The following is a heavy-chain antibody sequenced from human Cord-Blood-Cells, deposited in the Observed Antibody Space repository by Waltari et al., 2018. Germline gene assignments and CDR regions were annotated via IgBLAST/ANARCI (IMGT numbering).Heavy chain of an antibody. V-gene: IGHV3-53*02. CDR1: GFTVSSTY. CDR2: IYSGGST. J-gene: IGHJ4*02. D-gene: IGHD7-27*01. Sequence: EVQLVETGGGLTQPGGSLRLSCAASGFTVSSTYMSWVRQAPGKGLEWVSVIYSGGSTYYADSVKGRFTISRDNSKNTLYLQMNSLRAEDTAVYYCARDRLKWGLDYWGQGTLVTVSS. CDR3: ARDRLKWGLDY.